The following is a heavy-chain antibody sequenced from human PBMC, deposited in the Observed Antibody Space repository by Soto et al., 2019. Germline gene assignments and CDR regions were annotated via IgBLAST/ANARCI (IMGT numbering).Heavy chain of an antibody. CDR2: INSDGSST. CDR1: GFTFSSYW. CDR3: AKDPLTVTPYFDY. Sequence: GGSLRLSCAASGFTFSSYWMHWVRQAPGKGLVWVSRINSDGSSTGYADSVRGRFTISRDNAKNTLYLQMNSLRAEDTAVYYCAKDPLTVTPYFDYWGQGTLVTVSS. D-gene: IGHD4-17*01. V-gene: IGHV3-74*01. J-gene: IGHJ4*02.